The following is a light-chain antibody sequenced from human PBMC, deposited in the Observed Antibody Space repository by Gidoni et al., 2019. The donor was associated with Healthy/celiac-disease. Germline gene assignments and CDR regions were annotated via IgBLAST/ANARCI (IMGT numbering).Light chain of an antibody. J-gene: IGKJ4*01. Sequence: DLQMTHSPYSLSASVGDRVTITCRASQSISSYLNWYQQKPGKAPKLLIYAAASLQSGVPSRFSGSGSGTDFTLTIRSLQPEDFATYYCQQSYSTPLTFGGGTKVEIK. V-gene: IGKV1-39*01. CDR1: QSISSY. CDR3: QQSYSTPLT. CDR2: AAA.